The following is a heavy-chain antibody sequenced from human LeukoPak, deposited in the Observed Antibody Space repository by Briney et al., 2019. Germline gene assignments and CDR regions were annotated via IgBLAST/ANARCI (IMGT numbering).Heavy chain of an antibody. J-gene: IGHJ4*02. D-gene: IGHD6-6*01. CDR1: GGSISSYY. CDR2: IYYSGST. Sequence: SETLSLTCTVSGGSISSYYWSWIRQPPGKGLEWIGYIYYSGSTNYNPSLKSRVTISVDTSKNQFSLKLSSVTAADTAVYYCAREWGSSGFDYWGQGTLVTVSS. CDR3: AREWGSSGFDY. V-gene: IGHV4-59*01.